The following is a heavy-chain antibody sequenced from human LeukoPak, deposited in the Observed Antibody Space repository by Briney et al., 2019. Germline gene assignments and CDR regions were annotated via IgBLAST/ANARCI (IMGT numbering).Heavy chain of an antibody. CDR1: GGSISGYY. J-gene: IGHJ4*02. Sequence: SETLSLTCTVSGGSISGYYWTWIRQSPGKGLEWIGYIYDNGSTNYNTSLRSRVTMSIDTSRSVFSLRVTSVSTADAAVYYCARGRVNTGSYSFYLDSWGQGTLVTVSS. CDR3: ARGRVNTGSYSFYLDS. D-gene: IGHD3-10*01. V-gene: IGHV4-59*01. CDR2: IYDNGST.